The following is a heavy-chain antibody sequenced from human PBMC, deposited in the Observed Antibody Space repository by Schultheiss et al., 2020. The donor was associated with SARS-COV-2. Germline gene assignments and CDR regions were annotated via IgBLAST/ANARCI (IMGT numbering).Heavy chain of an antibody. V-gene: IGHV3-11*01. CDR1: GFTFSDYY. J-gene: IGHJ3*02. CDR3: ARDNYDSSGSAFDI. D-gene: IGHD3-22*01. Sequence: GGSLRLSCAASGFTFSDYYMSWIRQAPGKGLEWVSYISSSGSTIYYADSVKGRFTISRDNAKNSLYLQMNSLRAEDTAVYYCARDNYDSSGSAFDIWGQGTMVTVSS. CDR2: ISSSGSTI.